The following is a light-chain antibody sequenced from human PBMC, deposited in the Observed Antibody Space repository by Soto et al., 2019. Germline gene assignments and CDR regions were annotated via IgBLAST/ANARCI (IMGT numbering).Light chain of an antibody. Sequence: DIQMTQSPSSLSASVGDRVTISCQASQNINNYLNWYQQKPGRAPKLLIYDASNLEAGVPSRFRGSGSGTDSTFIISRLQPEDIATYYCQQYENLPTFGQGTRLEIK. J-gene: IGKJ5*01. CDR2: DAS. CDR3: QQYENLPT. CDR1: QNINNY. V-gene: IGKV1-33*01.